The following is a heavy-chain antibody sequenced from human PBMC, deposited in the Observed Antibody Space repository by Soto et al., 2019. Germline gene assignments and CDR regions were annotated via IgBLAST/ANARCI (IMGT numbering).Heavy chain of an antibody. V-gene: IGHV1-69*02. D-gene: IGHD3-3*01. CDR1: AVTFSCYT. Sequence: SLKVSCKASAVTFSCYTIIWVRQAPGQGLEWMGRIIPILGIANYAQKFQGRVTITADKSTSTAYMELSSLRSEDTAVYYCARGEVYGDFSSPDYWGQGTLVTVSS. J-gene: IGHJ4*02. CDR2: IIPILGIA. CDR3: ARGEVYGDFSSPDY.